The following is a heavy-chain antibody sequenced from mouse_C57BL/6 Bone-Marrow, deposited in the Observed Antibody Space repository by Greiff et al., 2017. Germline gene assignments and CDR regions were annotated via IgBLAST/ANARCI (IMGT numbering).Heavy chain of an antibody. CDR3: ARRGYYGSSGYFDV. J-gene: IGHJ1*03. D-gene: IGHD1-1*01. V-gene: IGHV5-6*01. CDR1: GFTFSSYG. CDR2: ISSGGSYT. Sequence: EVQRVESGGDLVKPGGSLKLSCAASGFTFSSYGMSWVRQTPGKRLEWVATISSGGSYTYYPDSVKGRFTISRDNAKNTLYLQMRSLKSEDTAMYYCARRGYYGSSGYFDVWGTGTTVTVSS.